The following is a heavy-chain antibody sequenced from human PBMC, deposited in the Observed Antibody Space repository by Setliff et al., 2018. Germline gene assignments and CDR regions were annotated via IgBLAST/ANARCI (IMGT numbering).Heavy chain of an antibody. CDR3: LRIRLVPHGHS. CDR2: IHYSENT. D-gene: IGHD2-15*01. CDR1: GGSITSGRYY. Sequence: PSETLSLTCTVSGGSITSGRYYWGWIRQPPGQGLEWIASIHYSENTYYNPSLRTRVSISVDTSKNHFSLRLSSVTAADTAVYYCLRIRLVPHGHSWGQGTLVTVSS. V-gene: IGHV4-39*02. J-gene: IGHJ4*02.